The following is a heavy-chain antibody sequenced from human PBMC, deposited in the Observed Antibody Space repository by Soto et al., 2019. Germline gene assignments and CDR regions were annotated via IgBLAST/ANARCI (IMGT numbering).Heavy chain of an antibody. CDR1: GFTFSSSA. J-gene: IGHJ5*02. CDR2: IRVGGGDT. V-gene: IGHV3-23*01. CDR3: AKCSAGSVRTSGWCNWFEN. D-gene: IGHD6-19*01. Sequence: EVRLLESGGGLAQPGGSLRLSCAASGFTFSSSAMNWVRQAPGKGLEWVSAIRVGGGDTFSADSVRGRFTVSRDISRKTLYLQMNSLRAEDTAIYYCAKCSAGSVRTSGWCNWFENWGQGTLVTVSS.